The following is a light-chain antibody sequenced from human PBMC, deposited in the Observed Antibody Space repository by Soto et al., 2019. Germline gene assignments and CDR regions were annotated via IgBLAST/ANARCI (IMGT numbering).Light chain of an antibody. V-gene: IGLV1-40*01. Sequence: QSVLTQPPSVSEAPGQRVTISCTGSSSNIGAGYDVHWYQQLPGTAPKLLIYGNSNRPSGVPDRFSGSKSGTSASLAITGLQAEDEADYYCQSYDSSLSGFDVVFGGGTKLTVL. CDR3: QSYDSSLSGFDVV. J-gene: IGLJ2*01. CDR1: SSNIGAGYD. CDR2: GNS.